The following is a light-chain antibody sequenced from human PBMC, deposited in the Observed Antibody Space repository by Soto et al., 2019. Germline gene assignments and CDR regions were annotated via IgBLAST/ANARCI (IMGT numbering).Light chain of an antibody. CDR1: SSDVGGYNY. CDR2: EVT. CDR3: SSYTSSSALV. Sequence: QSVLTQPASVSGSPGQSVTISCTGTSSDVGGYNYVSWYQQHPGKAPKLMIYEVTNRPSGVSNRFSGSKSGTTASLTIAGLPAEDEADYYCSSYTSSSALVFGAGTKLTVL. J-gene: IGLJ2*01. V-gene: IGLV2-14*01.